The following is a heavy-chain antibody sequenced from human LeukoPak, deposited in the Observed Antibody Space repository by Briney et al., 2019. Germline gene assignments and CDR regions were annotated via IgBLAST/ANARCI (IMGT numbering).Heavy chain of an antibody. J-gene: IGHJ4*02. CDR1: GFTFSSFS. CDR2: ISSSSNTI. Sequence: GGSLRLSCAASGFTFSSFSMNWVRQAPGKGLEWVSYISSSSNTIYYADSVKGRFTISRDNAKNSLYLQMNSLRAEDTAVYYCARDEPLGEYVSWGQGTLVTVSS. V-gene: IGHV3-48*01. CDR3: ARDEPLGEYVS. D-gene: IGHD3-10*01.